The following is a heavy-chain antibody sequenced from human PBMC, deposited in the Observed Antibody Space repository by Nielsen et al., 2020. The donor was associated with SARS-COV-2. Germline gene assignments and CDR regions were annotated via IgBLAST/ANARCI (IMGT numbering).Heavy chain of an antibody. CDR2: IYWNDDK. Sequence: WVRQAPGKALEWLALIYWNDDKRYSPSLKSRLTITKDTSKNQVVLTMTNMDPVDTATYYCAHSDIVVVVAATLPYYFDYWGQGTLVTVSS. CDR3: AHSDIVVVVAATLPYYFDY. D-gene: IGHD2-15*01. V-gene: IGHV2-5*01. J-gene: IGHJ4*02.